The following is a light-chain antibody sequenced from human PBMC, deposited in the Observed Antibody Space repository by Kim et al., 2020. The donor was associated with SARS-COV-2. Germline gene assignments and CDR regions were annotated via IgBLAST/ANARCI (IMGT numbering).Light chain of an antibody. CDR1: QSVNSNY. CDR2: DAS. CDR3: QQSGSSPYT. V-gene: IGKV3-20*01. Sequence: EIVLTQSPGTLSLSPGERATLSCRATQSVNSNYLAWYQQKPGQAPRLLIYDASARATGIPDRFSGSGSGTDFTLTISRLEPEDFAVYYCQQSGSSPYTFGQGTKLEI. J-gene: IGKJ2*01.